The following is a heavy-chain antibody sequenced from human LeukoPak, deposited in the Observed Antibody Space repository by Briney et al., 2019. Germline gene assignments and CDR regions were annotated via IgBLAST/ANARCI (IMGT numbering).Heavy chain of an antibody. CDR2: ISGSGGST. Sequence: GGSLRLSCAASGFTFSSYGMSWVRQAPGKGLEWVSAISGSGGSTYYADSVKGRFTISRDNSRNTLYLQMNSLRADYTAVYYCVKETYYYDSSGYYYPWFFDLWGRGTLVTVSS. CDR3: VKETYYYDSSGYYYPWFFDL. V-gene: IGHV3-23*01. J-gene: IGHJ2*01. CDR1: GFTFSSYG. D-gene: IGHD3-22*01.